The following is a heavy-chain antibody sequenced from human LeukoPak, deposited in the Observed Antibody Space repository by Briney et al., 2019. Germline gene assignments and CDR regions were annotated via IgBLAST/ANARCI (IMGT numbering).Heavy chain of an antibody. D-gene: IGHD5-24*01. Sequence: GGSLRLSCAASGFTFSSYGMHWVRQAPGKGLEWVAFIRYDGSNKYYADSVKGRFTISRDNSKNTLYLQMNSLRAEDTAVYYCAKDAGLHTPYYFDYWGRGTLVTVSS. CDR1: GFTFSSYG. CDR2: IRYDGSNK. J-gene: IGHJ4*02. V-gene: IGHV3-30*02. CDR3: AKDAGLHTPYYFDY.